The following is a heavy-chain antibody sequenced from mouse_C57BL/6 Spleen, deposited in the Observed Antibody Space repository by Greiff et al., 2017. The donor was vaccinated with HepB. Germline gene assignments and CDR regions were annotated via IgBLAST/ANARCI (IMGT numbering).Heavy chain of an antibody. CDR2: ISSGSSTI. J-gene: IGHJ2*01. D-gene: IGHD2-3*01. CDR3: ARGDDGYYDDFDY. Sequence: EVHLVESGGGLVKPGGSLKLSCAASGFTFSDYGMHWVRQAPEKGLEWVAYISSGSSTIYYADTVKGRFTISRDHAKNTLFLQMTSLRSEDTAMYYGARGDDGYYDDFDYWGQGTTLTVSS. V-gene: IGHV5-17*01. CDR1: GFTFSDYG.